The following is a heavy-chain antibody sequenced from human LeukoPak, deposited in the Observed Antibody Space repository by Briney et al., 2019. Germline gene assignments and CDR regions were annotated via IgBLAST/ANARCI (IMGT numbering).Heavy chain of an antibody. V-gene: IGHV3-23*01. J-gene: IGHJ4*02. CDR3: AKPGRHQLVFSADDY. D-gene: IGHD6-13*01. CDR1: GFTFSSYA. Sequence: GGSLRLSCAASGFTFSSYAMSWVRQAPGKGLEWVSAISGSGGSTYYADSVKGRFTISRDNSKNTLYLQMNSLRAEDTAVYYCAKPGRHQLVFSADDYWGQGTLVTVSS. CDR2: ISGSGGST.